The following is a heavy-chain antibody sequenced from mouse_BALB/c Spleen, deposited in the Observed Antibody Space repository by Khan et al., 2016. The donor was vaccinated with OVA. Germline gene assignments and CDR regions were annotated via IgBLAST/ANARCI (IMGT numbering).Heavy chain of an antibody. D-gene: IGHD1-2*01. Sequence: QMQLEESGPGLVTPSQTLSITCTASGFSIISYGIPWVRQPPGKSLDWLGVICAGGSTNYNSALMSRLCISTDNSKSHAFLEMNSLQTDDTDMYFCDREPPIHYYGYRTMEYGGEGTSVTVAS. J-gene: IGHJ4*01. CDR3: DREPPIHYYGYRTMEY. V-gene: IGHV2-9*02. CDR2: ICAGGST. CDR1: GFSIISYG.